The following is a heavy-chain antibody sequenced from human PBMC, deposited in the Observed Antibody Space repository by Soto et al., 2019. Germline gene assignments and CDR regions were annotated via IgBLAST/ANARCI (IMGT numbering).Heavy chain of an antibody. CDR2: ISYSGLT. V-gene: IGHV4-59*02. CDR3: ARKSDLLLWGNWFDP. CDR1: GGFVSHYY. Sequence: QEQLQESGPGLVKPSETLSLTCTVSGGFVSHYYWAWIRQTPAKGLDWIGSISYSGLTTYNPSLRSRVTMSIDTSKNQFSLTVTSATASDTAVYSCARKSDLLLWGNWFDPWGQGTLVTVSS. D-gene: IGHD3-10*01. J-gene: IGHJ5*02.